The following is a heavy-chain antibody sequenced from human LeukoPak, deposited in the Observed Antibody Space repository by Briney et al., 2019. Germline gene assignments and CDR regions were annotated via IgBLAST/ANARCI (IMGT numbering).Heavy chain of an antibody. Sequence: ASVKVSCKVSGYTLTELSMHWVRQAPGKRLEWMGGFDPEDGETIYAQKFQGRVTMTEDTSTDTAYMELSSLRSEDTAVYYCATGLVVAAKSGFDYWGQGTLVTVSS. J-gene: IGHJ4*02. CDR1: GYTLTELS. D-gene: IGHD2-15*01. V-gene: IGHV1-24*01. CDR2: FDPEDGET. CDR3: ATGLVVAAKSGFDY.